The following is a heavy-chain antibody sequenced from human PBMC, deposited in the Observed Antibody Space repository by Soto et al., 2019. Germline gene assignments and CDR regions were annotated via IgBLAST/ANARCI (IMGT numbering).Heavy chain of an antibody. CDR3: SRAIQGYIGVAGPKDIWFDP. Sequence: QVQLVQSGAEVKRPGASVKVSCKTSGGTFTTYEINWVRQAPGQGLEWMGRIIPIRDIANYAQKFQGRVTITADKSTSTAHMDLRSRRSEDTAVYYCSRAIQGYIGVAGPKDIWFDPWGQGTLVTVSS. CDR1: GGTFTTYE. V-gene: IGHV1-69*02. D-gene: IGHD6-19*01. J-gene: IGHJ5*02. CDR2: IIPIRDIA.